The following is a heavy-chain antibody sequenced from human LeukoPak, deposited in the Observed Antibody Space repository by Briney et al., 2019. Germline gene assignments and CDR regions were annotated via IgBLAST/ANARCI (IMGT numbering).Heavy chain of an antibody. J-gene: IGHJ6*02. V-gene: IGHV4-39*01. CDR1: GGSISSSSYY. CDR3: ARSAYGYYDFWSGYSDV. Sequence: SETLSLTCTVSGGSISSSSYYWGWIRQPPGKGLEWIGSIYYSGSTYYNPSLKSRVTISVDTSKNQFSLKLSSVTAADTAVYYCARSAYGYYDFWSGYSDVWGQGTTATVSS. CDR2: IYYSGST. D-gene: IGHD3-3*01.